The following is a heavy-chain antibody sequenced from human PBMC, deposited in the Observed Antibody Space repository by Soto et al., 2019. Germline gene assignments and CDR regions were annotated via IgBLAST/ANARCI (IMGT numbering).Heavy chain of an antibody. CDR3: AREYSSGPFDY. D-gene: IGHD6-19*01. J-gene: IGHJ4*02. CDR1: GGTFSSYT. CDR2: IIPILGIA. Sequence: SVKVSCKASGGTFSSYTISWVRQAPGQGLEWMGRIIPILGIANYAQKFQGRVTITADESTSTAYMELSSLRSEDTAVYYCAREYSSGPFDYWGQGTLVTVSS. V-gene: IGHV1-69*04.